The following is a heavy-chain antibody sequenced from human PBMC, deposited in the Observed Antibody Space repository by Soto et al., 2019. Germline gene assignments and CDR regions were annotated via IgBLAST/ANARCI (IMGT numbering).Heavy chain of an antibody. CDR1: GGSISSYY. CDR3: ASLNYYVSSGYYRPRESYYFDY. CDR2: IYYSGST. V-gene: IGHV4-59*01. D-gene: IGHD3-22*01. Sequence: SETLSLTCTVSGGSISSYYWSWIRQPPGKGLEWIGYIYYSGSTNYNPSLKSRVTISVDTSENQFSLKLSSVTAADTAVYYCASLNYYVSSGYYRPRESYYFDYWGQGTLVTVSS. J-gene: IGHJ4*02.